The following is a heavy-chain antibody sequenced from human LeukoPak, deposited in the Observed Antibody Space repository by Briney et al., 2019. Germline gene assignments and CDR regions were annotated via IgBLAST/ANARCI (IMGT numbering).Heavy chain of an antibody. CDR1: GDSVSSNSAA. CDR2: TYYRSKWYN. J-gene: IGHJ4*02. CDR3: ARDSVGSGWYRGGFDY. V-gene: IGHV6-1*01. Sequence: SQTLSLTCAISGDSVSSNSAAWNWIRQSPSRGLEWLGRTYYRSKWYNDYEVSVKSRITINPDTSKKQFSLQLNSVTPEDTAVYYCARDSVGSGWYRGGFDYWGQGTLVTVSS. D-gene: IGHD6-19*01.